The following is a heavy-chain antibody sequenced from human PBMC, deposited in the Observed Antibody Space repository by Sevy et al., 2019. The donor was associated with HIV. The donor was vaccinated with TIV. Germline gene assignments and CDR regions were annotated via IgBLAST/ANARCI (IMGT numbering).Heavy chain of an antibody. CDR1: GFTVSSNY. V-gene: IGHV3-53*01. D-gene: IGHD3-22*01. CDR2: IYSGGST. J-gene: IGHJ4*02. Sequence: GGSLRLSCAASGFTVSSNYMRWVRQAPGKGLEWVSVIYSGGSTYYADSVKGRFTISRDNSKNTLYLQMNSLRAEDTAVYYCASNAHYYDSSGFDYWGQGTLVTVSS. CDR3: ASNAHYYDSSGFDY.